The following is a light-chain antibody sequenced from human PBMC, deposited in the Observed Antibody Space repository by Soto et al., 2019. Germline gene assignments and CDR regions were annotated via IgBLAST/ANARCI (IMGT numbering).Light chain of an antibody. Sequence: DIQMTQSPSTLSASVGDRVTITCRASQSIRTWLAWYQQKPGTAPKFLIYDASTLESGVPSRFSGSGSGTEFTLTISSLQADDFATYFCQQYDDYPLTFGGGTKVDI. J-gene: IGKJ4*01. V-gene: IGKV1-5*01. CDR1: QSIRTW. CDR3: QQYDDYPLT. CDR2: DAS.